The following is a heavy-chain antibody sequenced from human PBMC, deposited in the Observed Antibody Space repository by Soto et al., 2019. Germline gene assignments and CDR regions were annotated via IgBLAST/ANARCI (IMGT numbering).Heavy chain of an antibody. D-gene: IGHD6-19*01. CDR3: ARLGKGSSGTGGYYYMDV. CDR1: GGSISSSSYY. CDR2: IYYSGST. J-gene: IGHJ6*03. Sequence: SETLSLTCTVSGGSISSSSYYWGWIRQPPGKGLEWIGSIYYSGSTYYNPSLKSRVTISVDTSKNQFSLKLSSVTAADTAVYYCARLGKGSSGTGGYYYMDVWGKGTTVTVSS. V-gene: IGHV4-39*01.